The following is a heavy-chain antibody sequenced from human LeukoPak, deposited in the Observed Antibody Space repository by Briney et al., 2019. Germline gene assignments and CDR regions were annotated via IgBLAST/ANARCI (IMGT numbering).Heavy chain of an antibody. Sequence: SETLSLTCTVSGDSISISTYYWGWIRQPPGKGLEWIGSISYSGSTYYNPSLKSRVTISLDTSKIQFSLKLNSVTAADTAVYYCARDGEQQLVVVVWGQGTLVTVSS. CDR1: GDSISISTYY. D-gene: IGHD6-6*01. CDR2: ISYSGST. J-gene: IGHJ4*02. V-gene: IGHV4-39*02. CDR3: ARDGEQQLVVVV.